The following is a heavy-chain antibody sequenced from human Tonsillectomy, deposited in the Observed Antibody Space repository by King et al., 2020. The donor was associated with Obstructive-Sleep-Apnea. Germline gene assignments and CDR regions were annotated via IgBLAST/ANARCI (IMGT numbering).Heavy chain of an antibody. CDR2: INHSGST. Sequence: VQLQQWGAGLLKPSETLSLTCAVYGGSFSGYYWSWIRQPPGKGLEWIGEINHSGSTNYNPSLKSRVTISVDTSKNQFSLKLSSVTAADTAVYYCARCPRIAVAGYYYYGMDVWGQGTTVTVSS. J-gene: IGHJ6*02. V-gene: IGHV4-34*01. D-gene: IGHD6-19*01. CDR1: GGSFSGYY. CDR3: ARCPRIAVAGYYYYGMDV.